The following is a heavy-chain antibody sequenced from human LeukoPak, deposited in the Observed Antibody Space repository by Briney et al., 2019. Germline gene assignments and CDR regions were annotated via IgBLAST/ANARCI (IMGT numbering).Heavy chain of an antibody. V-gene: IGHV3-23*01. J-gene: IGHJ4*02. D-gene: IGHD3-22*01. Sequence: GGSLRLSCAAFGFTFSSYAMSWVRQAPGKGLEWVSAISGSGGSTYYADSVKGRFTISGDNSKNTLYLQMNSLRAEDTAVYYCAKSYDSSGYYYFDYWGQGTLVTVSS. CDR1: GFTFSSYA. CDR3: AKSYDSSGYYYFDY. CDR2: ISGSGGST.